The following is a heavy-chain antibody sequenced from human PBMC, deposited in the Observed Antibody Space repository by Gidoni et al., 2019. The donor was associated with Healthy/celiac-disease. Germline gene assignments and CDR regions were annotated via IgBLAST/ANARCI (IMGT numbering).Heavy chain of an antibody. Sequence: EVQLVESGGGLVQPGGSLRLSCAASGFTVSSYEMHWVRQATGKGLEWVSAIGTAGDTYYPGSVKGRFTISRENAKNSLYLQMNSLRAGDTAVYYCARAAAGTTGGFDYWGQGTLVTVSS. CDR2: IGTAGDT. J-gene: IGHJ4*02. CDR3: ARAAAGTTGGFDY. D-gene: IGHD1-1*01. V-gene: IGHV3-13*01. CDR1: GFTVSSYE.